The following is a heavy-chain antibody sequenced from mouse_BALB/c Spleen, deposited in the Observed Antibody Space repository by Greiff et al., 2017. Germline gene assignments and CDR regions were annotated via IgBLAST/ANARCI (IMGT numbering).Heavy chain of an antibody. CDR3: ARSYYRTEAMDY. CDR2: ISYSGST. Sequence: DVKLVESGPSLVKPSQTLSLTCSVTGDSITSGYWNWIRKFPGNKLEYMGYISYSGSTYYNPSLKSRISITRDTSKNQYYLQLKSVTTEDTATYYCARSYYRTEAMDYWGQGTSVTVSS. CDR1: GDSITSGY. V-gene: IGHV3-8*02. J-gene: IGHJ4*01. D-gene: IGHD2-14*01.